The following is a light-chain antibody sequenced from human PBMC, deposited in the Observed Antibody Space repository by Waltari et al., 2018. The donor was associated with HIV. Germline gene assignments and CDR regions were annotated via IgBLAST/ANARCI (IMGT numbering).Light chain of an antibody. J-gene: IGKJ4*01. Sequence: DIQMTQFPSSLSASVGARAPITCRASQNIDTFLNWYQQKPGKAPKLLFYSASGLQSGVPSTFSASGSGTEFTLTIGGLQPGDVGTYYCQQSHSVPLTFGGGTRVEVK. CDR1: QNIDTF. CDR2: SAS. V-gene: IGKV1-39*01. CDR3: QQSHSVPLT.